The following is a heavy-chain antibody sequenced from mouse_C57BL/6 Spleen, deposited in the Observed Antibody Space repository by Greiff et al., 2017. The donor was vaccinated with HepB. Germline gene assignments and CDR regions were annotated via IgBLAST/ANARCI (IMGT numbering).Heavy chain of an antibody. J-gene: IGHJ4*01. Sequence: EVQLVESGGGLVQPGGSLKLSCAASGFTFSDYGMAWVRQAPRKGPEWVAFISNLAYSIYYADTVTGRFTISRENAKNTLYLEMSSLRSEDTAMYYCARLGGRGAMDYWGQGTSVTVSS. CDR1: GFTFSDYG. CDR3: ARLGGRGAMDY. CDR2: ISNLAYSI. V-gene: IGHV5-15*01. D-gene: IGHD1-1*02.